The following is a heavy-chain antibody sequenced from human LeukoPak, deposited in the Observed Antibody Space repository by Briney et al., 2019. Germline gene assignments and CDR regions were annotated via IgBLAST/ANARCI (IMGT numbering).Heavy chain of an antibody. D-gene: IGHD3-10*01. J-gene: IGHJ4*02. CDR1: GGTFSSYA. V-gene: IGHV1-69*06. CDR2: IIPIFGTA. CDR3: ARDTLFNYGESDY. Sequence: GSSVKVSCKASGGTFSSYAISWVRQAPGQGLEWMGGIIPIFGTANYAQKFQGRVTITADKSTSTAYMELSSLRSEDTAVYYCARDTLFNYGESDYWGQGTLVTVSS.